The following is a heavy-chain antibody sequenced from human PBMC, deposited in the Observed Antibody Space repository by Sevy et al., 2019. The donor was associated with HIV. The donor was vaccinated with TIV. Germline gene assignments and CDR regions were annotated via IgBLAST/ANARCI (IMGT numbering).Heavy chain of an antibody. CDR2: ISSSSSTI. Sequence: GGSLRLSCAASGFTFSSYSMNWVRQAPGKGLEWVSYISSSSSTIYYADSVKGRFTISRDNAKNSLYLQKNSLRDEDTAVYYCARDLKFTYCSSTSCYKGLYYYGMDVWGQGTTVTVSS. CDR1: GFTFSSYS. J-gene: IGHJ6*02. V-gene: IGHV3-48*02. CDR3: ARDLKFTYCSSTSCYKGLYYYGMDV. D-gene: IGHD2-2*02.